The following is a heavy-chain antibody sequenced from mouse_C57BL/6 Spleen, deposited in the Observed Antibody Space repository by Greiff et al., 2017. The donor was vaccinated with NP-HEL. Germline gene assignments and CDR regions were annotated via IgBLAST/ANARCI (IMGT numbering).Heavy chain of an antibody. Sequence: VQLQQPGAELVKPGASVKVSCKASGYTFTSYWMHWVKQRPGQGLEWIGRIHPSDSDTNYNQKFKGKATLTVDKSSSTAYIQLSSLTSEDSAVYYCAIGHYYAFMDYWGQGTSVTVSS. CDR1: GYTFTSYW. D-gene: IGHD1-2*01. CDR2: IHPSDSDT. V-gene: IGHV1-74*01. CDR3: AIGHYYAFMDY. J-gene: IGHJ4*01.